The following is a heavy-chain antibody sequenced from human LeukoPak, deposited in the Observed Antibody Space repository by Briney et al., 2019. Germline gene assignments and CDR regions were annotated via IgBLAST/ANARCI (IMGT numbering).Heavy chain of an antibody. J-gene: IGHJ6*03. Sequence: QPGGSLRLSCAASGFTLSSYAMSWVRQAPGKGLEWVSSISASGGSTNYADSVKGRFTISRDNSKTTVYLQMNSLRAEDTAVYYCAKVMKGSERLTMVRGVIIKTAGLYYMDVWGKGTTVTVSS. V-gene: IGHV3-23*01. CDR1: GFTLSSYA. D-gene: IGHD3-10*01. CDR2: ISASGGST. CDR3: AKVMKGSERLTMVRGVIIKTAGLYYMDV.